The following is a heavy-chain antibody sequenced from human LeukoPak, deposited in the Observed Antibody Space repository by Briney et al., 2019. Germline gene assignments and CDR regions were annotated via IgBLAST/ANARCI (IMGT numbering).Heavy chain of an antibody. CDR1: GFTFSSYA. J-gene: IGHJ6*03. V-gene: IGHV3-23*01. CDR3: AKDQRYYYYMDV. Sequence: GGSLRLSCAASGFTFSSYAMSWVRQAPGKGLEWVSAISGSGGSTNYADSVKGRFTISRDNSKNTLYLQMNSLRAEDTAVYYCAKDQRYYYYMDVWGKGTTVTISS. CDR2: ISGSGGST. D-gene: IGHD6-25*01.